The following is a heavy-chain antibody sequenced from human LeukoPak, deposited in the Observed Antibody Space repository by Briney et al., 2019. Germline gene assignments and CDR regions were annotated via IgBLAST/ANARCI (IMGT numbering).Heavy chain of an antibody. D-gene: IGHD3-22*01. V-gene: IGHV3-48*03. J-gene: IGHJ4*02. Sequence: GGSLRLSCAASGFVFSSYEMNWVRQAPGKGLEWISHISTSARTIYYADSVKGRFTISRDNAKNSLYLLMNSLRTEDTAVYYCAAAYYYDGSGDYWGQGTLVTVSS. CDR1: GFVFSSYE. CDR2: ISTSARTI. CDR3: AAAYYYDGSGDY.